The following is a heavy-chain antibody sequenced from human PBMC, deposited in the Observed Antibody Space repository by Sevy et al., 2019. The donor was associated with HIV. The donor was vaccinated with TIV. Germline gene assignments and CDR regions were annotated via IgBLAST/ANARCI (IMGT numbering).Heavy chain of an antibody. CDR1: GFTFSKYS. Sequence: GGSLRLSCAASGFTFSKYSMSWIRQTPGKGLEWVSTFSFGCGKINYEDSVKGRFTISRDDSRNTFYLQMNSLRAEDMAIYYCAREGCTKPHDYWGQGTVVTVSS. CDR2: FSFGCGKI. CDR3: AREGCTKPHDY. J-gene: IGHJ4*02. D-gene: IGHD2-8*01. V-gene: IGHV3-23*01.